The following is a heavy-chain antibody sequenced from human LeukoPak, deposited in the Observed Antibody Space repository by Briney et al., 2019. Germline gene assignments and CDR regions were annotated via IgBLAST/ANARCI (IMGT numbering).Heavy chain of an antibody. CDR3: GNGRYVSSSYYNVKILYYFDY. J-gene: IGHJ4*02. Sequence: GGSLTLPCTLSAHSQCVCPISWVRQAPGKGLEWVSRIHGSGGTTYYADSVEGRFTISRDTSKNTLFLQMNSLRAADTAVYYLGNGRYVSSSYYNVKILYYFDYWGQGTLVTVSS. V-gene: IGHV3-23*01. CDR1: AHSQCVCP. CDR2: IHGSGGTT. D-gene: IGHD3-10*01.